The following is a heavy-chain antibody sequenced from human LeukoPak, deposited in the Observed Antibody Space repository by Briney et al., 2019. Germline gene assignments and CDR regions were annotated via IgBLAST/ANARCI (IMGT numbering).Heavy chain of an antibody. V-gene: IGHV1-2*04. D-gene: IGHD3-3*01. J-gene: IGHJ4*02. CDR1: GYTFTSYG. CDR3: AREDMSGYYKGTIDY. Sequence: ASVTVSCKASGYTFTSYGISWVRQAPGQGLEWMGWINPNSGGTNYAQKFQGWVTMTRDTSISTAYMELSRLRSDDTAVYYCAREDMSGYYKGTIDYWGQGTLVTVSS. CDR2: INPNSGGT.